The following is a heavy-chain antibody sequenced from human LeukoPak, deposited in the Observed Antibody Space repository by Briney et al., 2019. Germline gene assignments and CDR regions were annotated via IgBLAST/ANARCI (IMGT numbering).Heavy chain of an antibody. CDR2: INPNSGGA. CDR3: ARAGYCSGGSCYSGNAFDI. D-gene: IGHD2-15*01. Sequence: ASVKVSCKASGYTFTGYYMHWVRQAPGQGLEWMGWINPNSGGANYAQKFQGRVTMTRDTSISTAYMELSRLRSDDTAVYYCARAGYCSGGSCYSGNAFDIWGQGTMVTVSS. V-gene: IGHV1-2*02. J-gene: IGHJ3*02. CDR1: GYTFTGYY.